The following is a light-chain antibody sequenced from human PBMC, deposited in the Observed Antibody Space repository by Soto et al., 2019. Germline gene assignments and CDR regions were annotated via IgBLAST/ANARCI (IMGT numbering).Light chain of an antibody. CDR2: ELS. Sequence: QSALTQPDSVSGSPGQSITISCTGTSSDIGNVYYVSWYQQHPGKAPKPLIYELSNRPSGVSNRFSASKSGNTASLTISGLQADEEADYYCSSYPPTSILYVFGTWTKLTFL. CDR3: SSYPPTSILYV. J-gene: IGLJ1*01. V-gene: IGLV2-14*01. CDR1: SSDIGNVYY.